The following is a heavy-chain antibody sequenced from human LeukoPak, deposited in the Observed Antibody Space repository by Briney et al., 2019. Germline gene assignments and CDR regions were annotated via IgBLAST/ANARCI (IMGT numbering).Heavy chain of an antibody. CDR2: ITGSGGST. D-gene: IGHD2-2*01. CDR1: GFTFSNYA. Sequence: GGSLRLSCAASGFTFSNYAMSWVRQAPGKGLEWVSGITGSGGSTYYADSVKGRFTISRDNSKNTLYLQMNSLRAEDTAVYYCAKALGYCSSTSCPPAPTGFDYWGQGTLVTVSS. V-gene: IGHV3-23*01. CDR3: AKALGYCSSTSCPPAPTGFDY. J-gene: IGHJ4*02.